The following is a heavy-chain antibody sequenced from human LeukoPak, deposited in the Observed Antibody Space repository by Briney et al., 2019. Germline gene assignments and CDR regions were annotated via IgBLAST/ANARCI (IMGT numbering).Heavy chain of an antibody. CDR2: MSYDGSKK. V-gene: IGHV3-30*18. J-gene: IGHJ3*01. Sequence: GGSLRLSCAASGFRFDDYGMSWVRHVPGKGLEWVALMSYDGSKKDYADSVKGRFTISRDNSKNTLYLEMNSLRVEDMAVYYCAKRKSGSYFWGDLHDVFDLWGQGTMVTVSS. D-gene: IGHD1-26*01. CDR3: AKRKSGSYFWGDLHDVFDL. CDR1: GFRFDDYG.